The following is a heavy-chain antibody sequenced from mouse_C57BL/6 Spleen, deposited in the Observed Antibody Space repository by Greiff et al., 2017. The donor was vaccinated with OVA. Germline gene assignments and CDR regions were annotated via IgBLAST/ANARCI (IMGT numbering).Heavy chain of an antibody. CDR1: GYTFTDYN. D-gene: IGHD3-3*01. J-gene: IGHJ2*01. Sequence: EVKLMESGPELVKPGASVKMSCKASGYTFTDYNMHWVKQSHGKSLEWIGYINPNNGGTSYNQKFKGKATLTVNKSSSTAYMELRSLTSEDSAVYYCARGGTSYFDYWGQGTTLTVSS. CDR3: ARGGTSYFDY. CDR2: INPNNGGT. V-gene: IGHV1-22*01.